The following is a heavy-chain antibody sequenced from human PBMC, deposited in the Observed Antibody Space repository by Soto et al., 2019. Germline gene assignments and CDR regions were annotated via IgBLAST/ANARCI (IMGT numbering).Heavy chain of an antibody. CDR1: GFSLSNARMG. Sequence: SGPTLVNPTETLTLTCTVSGFSLSNARMGVSWIRQPPGKALEWLAHIFSNDEKSYSTSLKSRLTISKDASKSQVVLTMTNMDPVDTATYYCARYDFWSGYSSWFAPWGQGTLVTVSS. CDR2: IFSNDEK. D-gene: IGHD3-3*01. J-gene: IGHJ5*02. CDR3: ARYDFWSGYSSWFAP. V-gene: IGHV2-26*01.